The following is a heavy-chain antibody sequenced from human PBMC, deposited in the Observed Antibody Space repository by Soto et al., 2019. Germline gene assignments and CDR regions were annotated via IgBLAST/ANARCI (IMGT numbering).Heavy chain of an antibody. CDR2: FDPEDVET. CDR1: GYTLTELS. J-gene: IGHJ6*02. CDR3: ATTSRYQLLPFVYYYGMDV. Sequence: ASVKVSCKVSGYTLTELSMHWVRQAPGKGLEWMGGFDPEDVETIYAQKFQGRVTMTEDTSTDTAYMELSSLRSEDTAVYYCATTSRYQLLPFVYYYGMDVWGQGTTVTVSS. D-gene: IGHD2-2*01. V-gene: IGHV1-24*01.